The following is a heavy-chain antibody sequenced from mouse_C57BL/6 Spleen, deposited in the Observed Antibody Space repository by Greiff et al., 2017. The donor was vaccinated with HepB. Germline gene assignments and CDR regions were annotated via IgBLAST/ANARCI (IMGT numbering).Heavy chain of an antibody. CDR2: INPSNGGT. J-gene: IGHJ2*01. CDR3: ARRRANWANYFDY. D-gene: IGHD4-1*02. V-gene: IGHV1-53*01. CDR1: GYTFTSYW. Sequence: VQLQQPGTELVKPGASVKLSCKASGYTFTSYWMHWVKQKPGQGLEWIGNINPSNGGTNYNEKFKCKATLTVDKSSSTAYMQLGSLTSEDSAVYYCARRRANWANYFDYWGQGTTLTVSS.